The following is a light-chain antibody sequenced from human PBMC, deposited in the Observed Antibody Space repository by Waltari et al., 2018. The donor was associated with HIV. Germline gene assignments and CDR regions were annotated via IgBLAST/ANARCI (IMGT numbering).Light chain of an antibody. CDR3: CSDAGSSTLI. CDR1: SSDVGSYNL. CDR2: EVS. V-gene: IGLV2-23*02. Sequence: QSALTQPASVSGSPGQSITISCTGTSSDVGSYNLVSWYQQNPDKAPKLMIYEVSKRPSGVSNRCSGSKSGNTASLTISGLQAEDEAAYYCCSDAGSSTLIFGGGTKLTVL. J-gene: IGLJ2*01.